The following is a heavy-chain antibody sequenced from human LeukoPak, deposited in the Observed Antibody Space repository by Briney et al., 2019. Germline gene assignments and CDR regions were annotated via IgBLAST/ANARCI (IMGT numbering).Heavy chain of an antibody. CDR2: ISGSDGST. D-gene: IGHD1-26*01. V-gene: IGHV3-23*01. CDR1: GFSFSSYA. CDR3: AKDRGSGSFYFDY. Sequence: GGSLRLSCAASGFSFSSYAMSWVRQAPGKGLEWVSGISGSDGSTYYAASVKGRFTISRDNSKNTLYLQVSSLRAEDTAIYYCAKDRGSGSFYFDYWGQGTLVTVSS. J-gene: IGHJ4*02.